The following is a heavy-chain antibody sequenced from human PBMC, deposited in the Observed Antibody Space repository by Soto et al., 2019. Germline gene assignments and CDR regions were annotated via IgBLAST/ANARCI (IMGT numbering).Heavy chain of an antibody. CDR1: GGTFSSYA. V-gene: IGHV1-69*12. CDR2: IIPIFGTA. Sequence: QVQLVQSGAEVKKPGSSVKVSCKASGGTFSSYAISWVRQAPGQGLEWMGGIIPIFGTANYAQKFQGRVTITADEYTSTAYMELSSLRSEDTAVYYCARDHRNYGDEGYYCYGMDVWGQGTTVTVSS. J-gene: IGHJ6*02. D-gene: IGHD4-17*01. CDR3: ARDHRNYGDEGYYCYGMDV.